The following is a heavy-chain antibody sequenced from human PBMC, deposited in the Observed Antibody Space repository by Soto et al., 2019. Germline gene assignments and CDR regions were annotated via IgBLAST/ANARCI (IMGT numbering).Heavy chain of an antibody. J-gene: IGHJ5*02. Sequence: GSLSLSCAASGFTFSSYWMPWVRQAPGKGLVWVSHINSDGSSTNYADSVKGRFTISRDNAKNTLYLQMNSLRAEDTAVYYCARATGSGYYFSWGQGTLVTVSS. D-gene: IGHD3-3*01. CDR2: INSDGSST. CDR1: GFTFSSYW. V-gene: IGHV3-74*01. CDR3: ARATGSGYYFS.